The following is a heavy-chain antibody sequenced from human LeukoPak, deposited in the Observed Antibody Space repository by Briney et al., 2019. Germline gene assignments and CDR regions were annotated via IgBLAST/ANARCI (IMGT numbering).Heavy chain of an antibody. J-gene: IGHJ4*02. CDR3: AREVVAAAGTVDY. V-gene: IGHV4-39*07. CDR2: IYYSGST. CDR1: GGSISNSSYY. Sequence: SETLSLTCTVSGGSISNSSYYWGWIRQPPGKGLEWIGSIYYSGSTYYNPSLKSRVTISVDTSKNQFSLKLSSVTAADTAVYYCAREVVAAAGTVDYWGQGTLVTVSS. D-gene: IGHD6-13*01.